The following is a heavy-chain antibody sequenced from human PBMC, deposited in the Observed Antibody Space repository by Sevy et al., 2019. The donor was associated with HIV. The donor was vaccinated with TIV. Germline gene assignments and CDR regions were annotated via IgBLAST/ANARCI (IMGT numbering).Heavy chain of an antibody. CDR3: ARVLRSGWYGYYSGMDV. V-gene: IGHV3-7*01. D-gene: IGHD6-19*01. Sequence: GESLKISCAASGFTFSSYWMSWVRQAPGKGLEWVANIKQDGSEKYYVDSVKGRFTISRDNAKNSLYLQMNSLRAEDTAVYYCARVLRSGWYGYYSGMDVWGQGTTVTVSS. CDR2: IKQDGSEK. CDR1: GFTFSSYW. J-gene: IGHJ6*02.